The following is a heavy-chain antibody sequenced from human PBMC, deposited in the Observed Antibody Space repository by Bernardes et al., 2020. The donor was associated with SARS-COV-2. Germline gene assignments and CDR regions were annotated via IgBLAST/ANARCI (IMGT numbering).Heavy chain of an antibody. V-gene: IGHV4-34*01. CDR1: GGSFNSYN. Sequence: SETLSLTCAVSGGSFNSYNCNWIRQAPGEGLEWIGDISPSGSTNYNPSLMGRATISGDSSKTVFSLKLSSVTAADTAVYFCATAHMLTLGFDFWGQGALVTVSS. J-gene: IGHJ4*02. CDR2: ISPSGST. CDR3: ATAHMLTLGFDF. D-gene: IGHD3-9*01.